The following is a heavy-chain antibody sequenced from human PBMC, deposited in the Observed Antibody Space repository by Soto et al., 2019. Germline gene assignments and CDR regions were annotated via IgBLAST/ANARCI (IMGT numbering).Heavy chain of an antibody. J-gene: IGHJ3*02. CDR1: GFSLSSYE. D-gene: IGHD5-12*01. Sequence: VGSLRLSCAVSGFSLSSYEMNWVRQAPGKGLEWVSYISVSGSTVYYADSVKGRLTISRDNAKNSLDLQMNSLRSEDTAVYYCATAQWLSYAFDMWGQGTRVTVSS. CDR3: ATAQWLSYAFDM. CDR2: ISVSGSTV. V-gene: IGHV3-48*03.